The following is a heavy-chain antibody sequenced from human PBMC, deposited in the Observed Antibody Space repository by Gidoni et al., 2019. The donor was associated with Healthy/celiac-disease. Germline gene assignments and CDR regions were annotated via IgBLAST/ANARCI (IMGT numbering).Heavy chain of an antibody. J-gene: IGHJ4*02. Sequence: QVQLVQSGAAVQKPGASLKVSCKASGYTFPSYGISWVRQAPGQGLEWMGWISAYNGNTNDAQKLQGRVTMTTDTSTSTAYMELRSLRSDDTAVYYCARVESEGATAVWFDYWGQGTLVTVSS. CDR1: GYTFPSYG. V-gene: IGHV1-18*01. CDR2: ISAYNGNT. CDR3: ARVESEGATAVWFDY. D-gene: IGHD1-26*01.